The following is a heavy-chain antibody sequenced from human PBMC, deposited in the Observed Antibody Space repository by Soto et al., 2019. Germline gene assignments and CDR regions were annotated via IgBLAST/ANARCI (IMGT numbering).Heavy chain of an antibody. Sequence: EVQLVESGGGLVKPGGSLRLSCAASGFTFSSYSMNWVRQAPGKGLEWVSSISSSSSYIYYADSVKGRFTISRDNAKNSLYLQMNSLRAEYTAVYYCARVVVVPAAGIDYWGRGTLVTVSS. D-gene: IGHD2-2*01. V-gene: IGHV3-21*01. CDR1: GFTFSSYS. CDR3: ARVVVVPAAGIDY. J-gene: IGHJ4*02. CDR2: ISSSSSYI.